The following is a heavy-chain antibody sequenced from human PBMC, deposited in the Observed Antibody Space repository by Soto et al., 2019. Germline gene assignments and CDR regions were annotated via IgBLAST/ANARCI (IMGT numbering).Heavy chain of an antibody. CDR1: GYTFTGYY. V-gene: IGHV1-2*02. Sequence: SCKASGYTFTGYYMHWVRQAPGQGLEWMGWINPNSGGTNYAQKFQGRVTMTRDTSISTAYMELSRLRSDDTAVYYCARSIVATISSDAFDIWGQGTMVTVSS. J-gene: IGHJ3*02. CDR2: INPNSGGT. CDR3: ARSIVATISSDAFDI. D-gene: IGHD5-12*01.